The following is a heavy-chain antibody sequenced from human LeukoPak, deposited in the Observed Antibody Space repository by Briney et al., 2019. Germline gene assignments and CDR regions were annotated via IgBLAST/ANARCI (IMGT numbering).Heavy chain of an antibody. D-gene: IGHD3-3*01. J-gene: IGHJ6*02. CDR1: GYTFTSYG. V-gene: IGHV1-18*01. CDR3: ARDVATYYDFWSGYYTGSIYYYYGMDV. CDR2: ISAYNGNT. Sequence: GASVKVSCKASGYTFTSYGISRVRQAPGQGLEWMGWISAYNGNTNYAQKLQGRVTMTTDTSTSTAYMELRSLRSDDTAVYYCARDVATYYDFWSGYYTGSIYYYYGMDVWGQGTTVTVSS.